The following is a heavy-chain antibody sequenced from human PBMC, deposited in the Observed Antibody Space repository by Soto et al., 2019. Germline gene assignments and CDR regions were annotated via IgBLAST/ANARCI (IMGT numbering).Heavy chain of an antibody. CDR3: AKDAEVVVVPAAMAY. CDR1: GFTFSSYG. CDR2: ISYDGSNK. J-gene: IGHJ4*02. Sequence: PGGSLRLSCAASGFTFSSYGMHWVRQAPGKGLEWVAVISYDGSNKYYADSVKGRFTISRDNSKNTLYLQMNSLRAEDTAVYYCAKDAEVVVVPAAMAYWGQGTLVTVSS. V-gene: IGHV3-30*18. D-gene: IGHD2-2*01.